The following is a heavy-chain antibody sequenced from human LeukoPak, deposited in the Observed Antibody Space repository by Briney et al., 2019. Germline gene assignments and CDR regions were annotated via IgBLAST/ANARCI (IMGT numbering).Heavy chain of an antibody. Sequence: GGSLRLSCAASGFTFNDYAMSWVRQAPGKGLEWVATISGSGGDTYYRESVTGRFTLSRDNSKNIMSLHMDSLRPEDTALYYCARSHYFDSSGYYYNLDYWGQGTLVTVSS. J-gene: IGHJ4*02. CDR2: ISGSGGDT. V-gene: IGHV3-23*01. D-gene: IGHD3-22*01. CDR3: ARSHYFDSSGYYYNLDY. CDR1: GFTFNDYA.